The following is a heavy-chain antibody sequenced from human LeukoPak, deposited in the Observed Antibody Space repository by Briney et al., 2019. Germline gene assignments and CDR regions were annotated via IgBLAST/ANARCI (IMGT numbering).Heavy chain of an antibody. J-gene: IGHJ6*02. CDR1: GGSISSGGYY. D-gene: IGHD3-3*01. CDR2: IYYSGST. CDR3: ARGRNYDFWSGYTPRGYYYGMDV. V-gene: IGHV4-31*03. Sequence: PSETLSLTCTVSGGSISSGGYYWSWIRQHPGKGLEWIGYIYYSGSTYYNPSLKSRVTISVDTSKNQFSLKLSSVTAADTAVYYCARGRNYDFWSGYTPRGYYYGMDVWGQGTTVTVSS.